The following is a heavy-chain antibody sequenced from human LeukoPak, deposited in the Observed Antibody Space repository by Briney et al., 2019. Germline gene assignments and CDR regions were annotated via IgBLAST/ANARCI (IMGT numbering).Heavy chain of an antibody. CDR2: ISWNSGSI. Sequence: PGGGLRLSCSAPGFTLDDYAMHSGRQAPGKGLGWVSDISWNSGSIGYADSVKGRFTISRDNAKNSLYLQMNSLRAEDTALYCCAKDRAYSGYDGFDYWGQGTLVTVSS. CDR1: GFTLDDYA. D-gene: IGHD5-12*01. J-gene: IGHJ4*02. CDR3: AKDRAYSGYDGFDY. V-gene: IGHV3-9*01.